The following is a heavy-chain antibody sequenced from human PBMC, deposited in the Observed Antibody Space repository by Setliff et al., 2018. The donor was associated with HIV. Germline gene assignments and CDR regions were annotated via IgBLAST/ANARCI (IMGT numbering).Heavy chain of an antibody. J-gene: IGHJ6*03. CDR1: RSTFNSHT. V-gene: IGHV1-69*02. D-gene: IGHD3-3*01. CDR3: VRGVQSPPHYSYYYMDV. Sequence: SVKVSFKASRSTFNSHTINWVRQAPGQGLDWMGRIIPILGVANYAQRFQGKVTITADKSTSTAYMELTSLRFDDTAMYYCVRGVQSPPHYSYYYMDVWGEGTMVTVSS. CDR2: IIPILGVA.